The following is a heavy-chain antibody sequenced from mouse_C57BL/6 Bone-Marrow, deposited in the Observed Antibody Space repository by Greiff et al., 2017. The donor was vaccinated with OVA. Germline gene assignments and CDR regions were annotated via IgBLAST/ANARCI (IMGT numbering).Heavy chain of an antibody. CDR3: TTFITTVVATG. Sequence: EVKLQQSGAELVRPGASVKLSCTASGFNIKDDYMHWVKQRPEQGLEWIGWIDPENGDTEYASKFQGKATITADTSSNTAYLQLSSLTSEDTAVYYCTTFITTVVATGGGQGTTLTVSS. CDR2: IDPENGDT. CDR1: GFNIKDDY. J-gene: IGHJ2*01. V-gene: IGHV14-4*01. D-gene: IGHD1-1*01.